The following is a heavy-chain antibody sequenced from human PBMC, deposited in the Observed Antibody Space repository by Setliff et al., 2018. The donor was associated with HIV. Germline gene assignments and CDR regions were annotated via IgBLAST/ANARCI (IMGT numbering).Heavy chain of an antibody. V-gene: IGHV4-39*01. CDR3: ASRIYYYDSNNFLREEGFDP. D-gene: IGHD3-22*01. CDR1: GDSIVFDDSTRSYH. CDR2: TPYRGRT. J-gene: IGHJ5*02. Sequence: SETLSLTCRLSGDSIVFDDSTRSYHCSWIRQPPGKGLEWIGSTPYRGRTNYNPSLRSRVTISLDTSTSQFSLNLTSVTAADTAVYYCASRIYYYDSNNFLREEGFDPWGQGTLVTVSS.